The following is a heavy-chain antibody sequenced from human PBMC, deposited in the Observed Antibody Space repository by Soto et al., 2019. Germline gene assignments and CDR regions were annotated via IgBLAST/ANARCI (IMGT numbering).Heavy chain of an antibody. D-gene: IGHD2-15*01. CDR3: TRDLVVIPGTSGFDP. CDR1: GFTFSNYW. CDR2: IKQDGSEK. Sequence: GGSLRLSCAASGFTFSNYWMSWVRQAPGKGLEWVANIKQDGSEKYYVDSVKGRFAISRDNARDSLYLQMNSLRAEDTAVYYCTRDLVVIPGTSGFDPWGQGTLVTVSS. J-gene: IGHJ5*02. V-gene: IGHV3-7*01.